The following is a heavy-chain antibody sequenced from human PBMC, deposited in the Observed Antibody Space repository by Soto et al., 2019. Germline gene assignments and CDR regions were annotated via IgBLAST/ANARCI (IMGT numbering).Heavy chain of an antibody. CDR2: LSASGDT. D-gene: IGHD4-17*01. CDR1: GFSLTMYD. Sequence: EVQLVESGGGWVQPGGSLRLSCAASGFSLTMYDMHWVRQAPGKGLECVASLSASGDTYYGVSVKGRFTISRDTAEKSLSPQILSLRAGDTGVYFCARGGPSVTTSYFYYVDVWGKGTPVTVS. J-gene: IGHJ6*03. CDR3: ARGGPSVTTSYFYYVDV. V-gene: IGHV3-13*01.